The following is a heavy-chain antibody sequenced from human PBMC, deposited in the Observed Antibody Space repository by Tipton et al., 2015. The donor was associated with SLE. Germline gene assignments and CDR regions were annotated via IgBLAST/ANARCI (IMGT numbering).Heavy chain of an antibody. V-gene: IGHV4-59*01. CDR1: GGSISGYF. J-gene: IGHJ4*02. Sequence: TLSLTCSVSGGSISGYFWSWLRQPPGKGLEWIGYVYYSGSTNYSPSLKSRLTISLDTSKNQFSLKLSSVTTADTAVYYCARPYYSGSYGGFYSWGQGTLVTVSA. CDR2: VYYSGST. CDR3: ARPYYSGSYGGFYS. D-gene: IGHD1-26*01.